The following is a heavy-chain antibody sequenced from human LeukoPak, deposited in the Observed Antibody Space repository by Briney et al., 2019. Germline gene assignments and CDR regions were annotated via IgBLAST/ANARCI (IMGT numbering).Heavy chain of an antibody. J-gene: IGHJ4*02. CDR3: ASQKWELPYYFDY. CDR1: GGAISSGDYY. CDR2: TYYSGST. Sequence: PSQTLSLTCTVSGGAISSGDYYWSWIRQPPGKGLEWIGYTYYSGSTYYNPSLKCRVTISVDTSKNQFSLKLSSVTAADTAVYYCASQKWELPYYFDYWGQGTLVTVSS. V-gene: IGHV4-30-4*08. D-gene: IGHD1-26*01.